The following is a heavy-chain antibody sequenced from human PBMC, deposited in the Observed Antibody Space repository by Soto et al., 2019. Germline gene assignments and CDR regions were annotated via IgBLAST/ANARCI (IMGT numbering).Heavy chain of an antibody. CDR1: GFTFSDYY. D-gene: IGHD6-19*01. V-gene: IGHV3-11*01. CDR3: ARRLQWQLRPLDS. J-gene: IGHJ4*02. Sequence: GSLRLSCEGSGFTFSDYYMTWIRQAPGKGLEWVAYINTLSTAIYYADSVEGRFTISRDNAKNSLYLQMNGLRAEDTATYYCARRLQWQLRPLDSWGRGTLVTVSS. CDR2: INTLSTAI.